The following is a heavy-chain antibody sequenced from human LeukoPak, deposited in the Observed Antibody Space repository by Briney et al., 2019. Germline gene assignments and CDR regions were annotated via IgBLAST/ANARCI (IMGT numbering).Heavy chain of an antibody. J-gene: IGHJ5*02. CDR1: GYTFTSDY. D-gene: IGHD3-22*01. Sequence: ASVKVSCKASGYTFTSDYMHWVRQAPGQGLEWMGIINSSGGSTSYAQKFQGRVTMTRDTSTSTVYMELSSLRSEDTAVYYCARDQGAPDYYDSSGYYYHAPFDPWGQGTLVTVSS. CDR3: ARDQGAPDYYDSSGYYYHAPFDP. V-gene: IGHV1-46*01. CDR2: INSSGGST.